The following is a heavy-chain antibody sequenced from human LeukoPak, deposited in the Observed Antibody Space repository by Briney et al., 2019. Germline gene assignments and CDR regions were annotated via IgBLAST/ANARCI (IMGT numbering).Heavy chain of an antibody. CDR1: GYSISSGYY. CDR3: ARVVGYYYGSGSAGAFDI. J-gene: IGHJ3*02. CDR2: IYHSGST. D-gene: IGHD3-10*01. V-gene: IGHV4-38-2*02. Sequence: SETLSLTCTVSGYSISSGYYWGWIRQPPGKGLEWIGSIYHSGSTYYNPSLKSRVTISVDTSKNQFSLKLSSVTAADTAVYYCARVVGYYYGSGSAGAFDIWGQGTMVTVSS.